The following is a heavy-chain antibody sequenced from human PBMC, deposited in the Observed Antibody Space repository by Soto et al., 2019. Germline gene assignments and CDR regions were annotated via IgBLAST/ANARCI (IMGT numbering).Heavy chain of an antibody. J-gene: IGHJ4*03. CDR2: IYPGDSDT. Sequence: GESLKISCKGSGYSFTSYWIGWVRQMPGKGLEWMGIIYPGDSDTRYSPSFQGQATISADTSTSTAYMELSGLRSDDTALYYCVRWGYGSNSLEFWGQGTLVTVSS. D-gene: IGHD4-17*01. CDR3: VRWGYGSNSLEF. V-gene: IGHV5-51*01. CDR1: GYSFTSYW.